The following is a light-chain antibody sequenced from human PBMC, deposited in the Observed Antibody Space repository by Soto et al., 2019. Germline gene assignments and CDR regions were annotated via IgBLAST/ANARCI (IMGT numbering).Light chain of an antibody. Sequence: QSALTQPASISGSPGQSITISCTGTNSDVGGYNYVSWYQQYPGKAPKLMIYDVDNRPSGVSYRFSGSKSGKTASLTISGLQAKDEADYYCSSYTTSSTVVFGGGTKLTVL. V-gene: IGLV2-14*01. J-gene: IGLJ2*01. CDR2: DVD. CDR3: SSYTTSSTVV. CDR1: NSDVGGYNY.